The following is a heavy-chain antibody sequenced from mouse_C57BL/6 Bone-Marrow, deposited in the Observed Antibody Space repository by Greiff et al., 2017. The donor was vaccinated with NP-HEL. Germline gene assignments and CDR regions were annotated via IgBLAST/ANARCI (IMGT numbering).Heavy chain of an antibody. J-gene: IGHJ4*01. CDR3: ARSGYDGYYDYAMDY. CDR1: GYTFTSYW. CDR2: IYPGSGST. V-gene: IGHV1-55*01. Sequence: VQLQQPGAELVQPGASVKMSCKASGYTFTSYWITWVKQRPGQGLEWIGDIYPGSGSTNYTEKFKSKATLTVDTSSSTAYMQLSSLTSEDSAVYYCARSGYDGYYDYAMDYWGQGTSVTVSS. D-gene: IGHD2-3*01.